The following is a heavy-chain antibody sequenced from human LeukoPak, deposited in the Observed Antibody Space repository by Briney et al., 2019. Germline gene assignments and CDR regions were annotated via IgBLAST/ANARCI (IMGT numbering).Heavy chain of an antibody. Sequence: PGRSLRLSCAASGFTFSSYAMHWVRQAPGKGLEWVAVISYDGSNKYYADSVKGRFTIFRDNSKNTLYLQMNSLRAEDTAVYYCARATEWELLSHFDYWGQGTLVTVSS. CDR2: ISYDGSNK. CDR3: ARATEWELLSHFDY. J-gene: IGHJ4*02. D-gene: IGHD1-26*01. V-gene: IGHV3-30-3*01. CDR1: GFTFSSYA.